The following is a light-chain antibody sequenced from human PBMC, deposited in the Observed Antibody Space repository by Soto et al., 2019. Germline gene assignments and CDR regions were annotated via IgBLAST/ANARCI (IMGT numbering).Light chain of an antibody. V-gene: IGLV2-14*01. CDR2: EVS. CDR1: SSDIGRYNF. Sequence: QSVLTQPASVSGSPGQSITISCTGTSSDIGRYNFVSWYQQLPDKAPKLMIYEVSNRPPGVSDRFSGSKSGKTASLTISGLQAEDEADYYCSSYTSSSTWVFGGGTKVTVL. J-gene: IGLJ3*02. CDR3: SSYTSSSTWV.